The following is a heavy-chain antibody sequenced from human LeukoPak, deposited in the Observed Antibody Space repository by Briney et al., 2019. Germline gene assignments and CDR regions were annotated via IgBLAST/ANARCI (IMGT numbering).Heavy chain of an antibody. CDR3: ARLPYDYVWGSYRYTLDY. CDR2: ISAYNGNT. J-gene: IGHJ4*02. CDR1: GYTFTRYG. Sequence: ASVKVSCKASGYTFTRYGISWVRQAPGQGLEWMGWISAYNGNTNYAQKLQGRVTMTTDTSTSTAYMELRSLRSDDTAVYYCARLPYDYVWGSYRYTLDYWGQGPLVTVSS. V-gene: IGHV1-18*01. D-gene: IGHD3-16*02.